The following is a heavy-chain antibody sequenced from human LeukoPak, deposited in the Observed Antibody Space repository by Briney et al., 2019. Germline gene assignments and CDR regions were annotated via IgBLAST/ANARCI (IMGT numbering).Heavy chain of an antibody. Sequence: MASETLSLTCAVYGGSFSGYYWSWIRQPPGKGLEWIGGINHSGSTNYNPSLKSRVTISVDTSKNQFSLKLSSVSAADTAVYYCARTCMTTVTTALDYWGQGTLVTVSS. CDR2: INHSGST. D-gene: IGHD4-17*01. V-gene: IGHV4-34*01. CDR1: GGSFSGYY. J-gene: IGHJ4*02. CDR3: ARTCMTTVTTALDY.